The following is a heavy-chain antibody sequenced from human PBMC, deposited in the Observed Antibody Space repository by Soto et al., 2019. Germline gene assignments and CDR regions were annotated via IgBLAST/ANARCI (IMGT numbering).Heavy chain of an antibody. V-gene: IGHV1-18*01. CDR2: ISAYNGNT. J-gene: IGHJ5*02. Sequence: QVQLVQSGAEVKKPGASVKVSCKASGYTFTSYGISWVRQAPGQGLEWMGWISAYNGNTNYAQKLQGRVTMTTDTSTSTAYMELRSLRSDDTGVYYCARSYDILTDPYNWFDPWGQGTLVTVSS. CDR1: GYTFTSYG. D-gene: IGHD3-9*01. CDR3: ARSYDILTDPYNWFDP.